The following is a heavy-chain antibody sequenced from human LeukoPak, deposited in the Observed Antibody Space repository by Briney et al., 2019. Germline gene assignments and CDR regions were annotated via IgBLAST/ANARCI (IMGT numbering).Heavy chain of an antibody. D-gene: IGHD6-25*01. CDR3: ARVGVTAATADY. CDR2: INPRGGST. CDR1: GYTFTSYY. Sequence: ASVKVSCKASGYTFTSYYMHWMRPAPGQGPEWLGIINPRGGSTDYSQKFQDRVTMSSDTSTSTVYMELSSLRSEDTAVYFCARVGVTAATADYWGQGTLVTVSS. J-gene: IGHJ4*02. V-gene: IGHV1-46*01.